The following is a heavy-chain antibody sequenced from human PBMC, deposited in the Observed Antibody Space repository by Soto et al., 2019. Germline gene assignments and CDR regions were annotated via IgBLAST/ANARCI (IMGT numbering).Heavy chain of an antibody. CDR1: GFTFSSYA. Sequence: GGSLRLSCAASGFTFSSYAMSWVRQAPGKGLEWVSAISGSGDSKYYADSVKGRLTSSRDNSKNTLYLQMNSLRAEDTAVYYCAKQLRSRWFGELLDEGDYWGQGTLVTVSS. CDR3: AKQLRSRWFGELLDEGDY. V-gene: IGHV3-23*01. CDR2: ISGSGDSK. D-gene: IGHD3-10*01. J-gene: IGHJ4*02.